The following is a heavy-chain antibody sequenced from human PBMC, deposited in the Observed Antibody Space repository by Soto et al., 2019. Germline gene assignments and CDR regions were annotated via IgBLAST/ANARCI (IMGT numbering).Heavy chain of an antibody. CDR3: AAGYSYGYVSGFFDY. Sequence: GGSLRLSCAASGFTFSSYEMNWVRQAPGKGLEWVSYISSSGSTIYYADSVKGRFTISRDNAKNSLYLQMNSLRAEDTAVYYCAAGYSYGYVSGFFDYWGQGTLVTVSS. J-gene: IGHJ4*02. D-gene: IGHD5-18*01. CDR2: ISSSGSTI. V-gene: IGHV3-48*03. CDR1: GFTFSSYE.